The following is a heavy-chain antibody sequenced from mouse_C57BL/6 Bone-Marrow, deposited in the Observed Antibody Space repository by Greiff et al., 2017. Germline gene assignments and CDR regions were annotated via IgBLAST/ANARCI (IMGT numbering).Heavy chain of an antibody. Sequence: QVQLQQPGAELVMPGASVKLSCKASGYTFTSYWMHWVQQTPGQGLEWIGELDPSDSYTNYNQKFKGQSTLTVDKSSSTAYMQLSSLTSEDSAVYYCARWSGDYWGEGTTLTVSS. J-gene: IGHJ2*01. D-gene: IGHD3-2*02. V-gene: IGHV1-69*01. CDR3: ARWSGDY. CDR2: LDPSDSYT. CDR1: GYTFTSYW.